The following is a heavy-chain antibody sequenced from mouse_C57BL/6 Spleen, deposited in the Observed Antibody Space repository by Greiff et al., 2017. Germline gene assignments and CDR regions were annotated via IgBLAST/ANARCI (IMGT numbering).Heavy chain of an antibody. Sequence: EVHLVESGGGLVKPGGSLKLSCAASGFTFSDYGMHWVRQAPEKGLEWVAYISSGSSTIYYADTVKGRFTISRDNAKNTLFLQMTSLRSEDTAMYYCARDGLRRYYAMDYWGQGTSVTVSS. J-gene: IGHJ4*01. V-gene: IGHV5-17*01. CDR2: ISSGSSTI. CDR1: GFTFSDYG. D-gene: IGHD2-4*01. CDR3: ARDGLRRYYAMDY.